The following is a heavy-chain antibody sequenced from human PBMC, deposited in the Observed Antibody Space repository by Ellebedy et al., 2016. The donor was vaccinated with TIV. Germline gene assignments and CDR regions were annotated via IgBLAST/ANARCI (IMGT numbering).Heavy chain of an antibody. V-gene: IGHV1-46*01. Sequence: AASVKVSCKVSGYTFTSYYVHWVRQAPGQGLEWMGVFIPSGGRTSYAQRFQGRVTMTGDTSTSTAYMDLSRLTSDDTAVYYCRIGITDSAYNVDFWGQGTLVTVSS. CDR1: GYTFTSYY. D-gene: IGHD1-1*01. CDR3: RIGITDSAYNVDF. J-gene: IGHJ4*02. CDR2: FIPSGGRT.